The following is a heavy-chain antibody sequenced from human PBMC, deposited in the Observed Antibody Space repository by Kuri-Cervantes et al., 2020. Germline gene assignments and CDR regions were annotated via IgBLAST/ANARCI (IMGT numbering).Heavy chain of an antibody. CDR2: ISSDGSNR. CDR3: ARDCLGPSPFGGGSCYYFDY. V-gene: IGHV3-30-3*01. D-gene: IGHD2-15*01. Sequence: GESLKISCAASGFTFSRYAIHWIRQAPGKGLEWVADISSDGSNRYYADSVKDRFTISRDNAKNSLYLQMNSLRAEDTAVYYCARDCLGPSPFGGGSCYYFDYWGQGTLVTVSS. J-gene: IGHJ4*02. CDR1: GFTFSRYA.